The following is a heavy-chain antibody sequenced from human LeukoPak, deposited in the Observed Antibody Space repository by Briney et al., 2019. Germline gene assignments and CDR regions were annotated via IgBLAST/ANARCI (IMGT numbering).Heavy chain of an antibody. D-gene: IGHD5-24*01. CDR2: VSSDGNNK. J-gene: IGHJ4*02. V-gene: IGHV3-30*04. CDR3: ARGGYIDALNC. Sequence: QTGGSLRLSCAASGFPFNTYPMHWVRQAPGKGLEWVTLVSSDGNNKYYADSVKGRFTISRDNSKNRLYLQVDSLRSEDTAMYYCARGGYIDALNCWGRGTLVTVSS. CDR1: GFPFNTYP.